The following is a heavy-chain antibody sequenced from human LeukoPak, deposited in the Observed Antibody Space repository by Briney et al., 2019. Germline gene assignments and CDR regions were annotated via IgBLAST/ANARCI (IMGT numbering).Heavy chain of an antibody. Sequence: SETLSLTCAVYGGSFSGYYWSWIRQPPGKGLEWIGEINHSGSTNYNPSLKSRVTISVDTSKNQFSLKLSSVTAADTAVYYCARRYREAALDYWGQGTLVTVSS. CDR1: GGSFSGYY. J-gene: IGHJ4*02. CDR2: INHSGST. CDR3: ARRYREAALDY. V-gene: IGHV4-34*01. D-gene: IGHD4-11*01.